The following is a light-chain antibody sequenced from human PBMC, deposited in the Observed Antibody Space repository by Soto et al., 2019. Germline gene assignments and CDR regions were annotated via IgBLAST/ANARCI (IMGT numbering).Light chain of an antibody. V-gene: IGLV2-8*01. CDR1: SSDVGGYKY. Sequence: QSALTQPPSASGSPGQSVTISCTGNSSDVGGYKYISWYQHHPGKAPKLMIYEVTKRPSGVPDRFSGSKSGNTASLTVSGLQDEDEADYFCNAQADTSNLVFGAGTKVTVL. J-gene: IGLJ1*01. CDR2: EVT. CDR3: NAQADTSNLV.